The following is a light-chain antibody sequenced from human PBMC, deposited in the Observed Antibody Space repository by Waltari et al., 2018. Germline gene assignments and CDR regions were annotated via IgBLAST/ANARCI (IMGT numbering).Light chain of an antibody. CDR1: SLRTYY. V-gene: IGLV3-19*01. Sequence: SSELTQAPAVSVALGQTVRITCQGDSLRTYYANWYQQKPGQAPVLVIYGKNNRPSGIPDRLSASSSGNTASLTIAGAQAEDEADYYCNSRDSSGNPYVFGSGTKVTVL. CDR2: GKN. CDR3: NSRDSSGNPYV. J-gene: IGLJ1*01.